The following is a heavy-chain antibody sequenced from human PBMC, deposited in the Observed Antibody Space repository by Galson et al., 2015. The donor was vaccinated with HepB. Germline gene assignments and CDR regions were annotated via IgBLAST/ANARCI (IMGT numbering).Heavy chain of an antibody. V-gene: IGHV2-26*01. J-gene: IGHJ4*02. CDR2: IFSNDEK. Sequence: ALVKPTQTLTLTCTVSGFSLSNARMGVSWIRQPPGKALEWLAHIFSNDEKSYSTSLKSRLTISKDTSKSQVVLTMTNMDPVDTATYYCARIPVNLAGSGSVYYFDYWGQGTLVTVSS. CDR1: GFSLSNARMG. CDR3: ARIPVNLAGSGSVYYFDY. D-gene: IGHD3-10*01.